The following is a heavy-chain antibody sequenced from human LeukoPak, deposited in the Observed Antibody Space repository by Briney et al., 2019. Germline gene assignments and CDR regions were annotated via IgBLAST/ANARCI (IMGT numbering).Heavy chain of an antibody. CDR1: DGSLSSYY. CDR2: SYFIGCT. D-gene: IGHD3-9*01. V-gene: IGHV4-59*01. J-gene: IGHJ6*02. CDR3: ARDRVEYDILTGYSKPYYGMDV. Sequence: SETLSLTCTVSDGSLSSYYWSWIRQPPGKGLEWIGYSYFIGCTNYNPSLKSRVTISLDTSKNQFSLKLSSVTAADTAVYYCARDRVEYDILTGYSKPYYGMDVWGQGTAVTVSS.